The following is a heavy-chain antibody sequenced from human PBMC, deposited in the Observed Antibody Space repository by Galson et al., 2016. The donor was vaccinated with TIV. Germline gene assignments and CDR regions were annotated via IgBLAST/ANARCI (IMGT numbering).Heavy chain of an antibody. J-gene: IGHJ4*02. CDR2: IFSDGTS. CDR1: GFNVRYNY. CDR3: AKTTPAEIQHGYYFDF. D-gene: IGHD5-18*01. V-gene: IGHV3-53*01. Sequence: SLRLSCAASGFNVRYNYMSWVRQAPGKGLEWVSLIFSDGTSYYADSVKGRFTISRDNSKNTLYLQMDSIRAEDTAVYFCAKTTPAEIQHGYYFDFWGRGTLVTVSS.